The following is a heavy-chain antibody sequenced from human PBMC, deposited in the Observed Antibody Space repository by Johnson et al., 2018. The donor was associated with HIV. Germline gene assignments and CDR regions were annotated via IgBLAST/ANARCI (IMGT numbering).Heavy chain of an antibody. J-gene: IGHJ3*02. CDR2: IKQDGSEK. Sequence: EVQLVESGGRVVWPGGSLRLSCAASGFIFDDYGMSWVRQAPGKGLEWVDNIKQDGSEKYYVDSVKGRFTIYRDNAKNSLYMQMNSLRAEDTAVYYCARDSLVGGPPQVDAFDIWGQGTMVTVSS. D-gene: IGHD3-10*01. V-gene: IGHV3-7*01. CDR3: ARDSLVGGPPQVDAFDI. CDR1: GFIFDDYG.